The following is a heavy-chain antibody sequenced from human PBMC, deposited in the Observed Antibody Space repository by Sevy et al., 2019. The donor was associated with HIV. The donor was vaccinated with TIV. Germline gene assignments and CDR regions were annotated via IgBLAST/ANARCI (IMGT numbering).Heavy chain of an antibody. J-gene: IGHJ6*02. CDR3: ARDLNYDFWSEYYYYYYGMDV. CDR1: GFTFSSYV. D-gene: IGHD3-3*01. V-gene: IGHV3-23*01. Sequence: GGSLRLSCAASGFTFSSYVMTWVRQAPGKGLEWVSTISGSGGTTYYADSVKGRFTISRDNSKNTLYLQMNSLRAEDTAVYYCARDLNYDFWSEYYYYYYGMDVWGQGTTVTVSS. CDR2: ISGSGGTT.